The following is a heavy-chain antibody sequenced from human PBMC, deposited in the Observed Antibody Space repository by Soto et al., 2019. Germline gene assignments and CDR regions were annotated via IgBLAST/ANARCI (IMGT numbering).Heavy chain of an antibody. CDR2: TYYRSRWYS. CDR1: GDTVSSNSVA. D-gene: IGHD2-15*01. Sequence: PSQTLSLTCVGPGDTVSSNSVAWNWVRQSPSRGLEWLGRTYYRSRWYSDYAVSVRSRIDINADTSKNQVSLPLNSVTPEDTAVYYCARSEEDSDYYYYVMDVWGQVTTVTAP. CDR3: ARSEEDSDYYYYVMDV. V-gene: IGHV6-1*01. J-gene: IGHJ6*02.